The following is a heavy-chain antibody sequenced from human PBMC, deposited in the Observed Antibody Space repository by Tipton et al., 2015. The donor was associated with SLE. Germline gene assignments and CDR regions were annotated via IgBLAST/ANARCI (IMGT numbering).Heavy chain of an antibody. CDR1: GYSISSGYY. J-gene: IGHJ4*02. CDR2: IYHSGST. Sequence: TLSLTCTVSGYSISSGYYWGWIRQPPGKGLEWIGSIYHSGSTYYNPSLKSRVTISVDTSKNQFSLKLSSVTAADTAAYYCARGGFREQQLGYFDYWGQGTLVTVSS. CDR3: ARGGFREQQLGYFDY. D-gene: IGHD6-13*01. V-gene: IGHV4-38-2*02.